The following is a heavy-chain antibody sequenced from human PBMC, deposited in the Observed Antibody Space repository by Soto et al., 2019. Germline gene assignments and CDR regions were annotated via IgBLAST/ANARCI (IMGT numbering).Heavy chain of an antibody. D-gene: IGHD5-18*01. CDR3: AREGGRDTAMDMGY. V-gene: IGHV3-30-3*01. J-gene: IGHJ4*02. CDR2: ISYDGSNK. Sequence: GGSLRLSCAASGFTFSSYAMHWVRQAPGKGLEWVAVISYDGSNKYYADSVKGRFTISRDNSKNTLYLQMNSLRAEDTAVYYCAREGGRDTAMDMGYWGQGTLVTVSS. CDR1: GFTFSSYA.